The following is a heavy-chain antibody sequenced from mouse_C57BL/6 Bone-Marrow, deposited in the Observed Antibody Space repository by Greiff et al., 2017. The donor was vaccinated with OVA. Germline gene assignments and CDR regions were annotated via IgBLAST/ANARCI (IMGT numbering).Heavy chain of an antibody. Sequence: EVMLVESEGGLVQPGSSMKLSCTASGFTFSDYYMAWVRQVPEKGLEWVANINYDGSSTYYLDPLKSRFIISRDNAKNILYLQMSSLKSEDTATYDCARDRGYYGSSPHWYFDVWGTGTTVTVSS. D-gene: IGHD1-1*01. CDR1: GFTFSDYY. J-gene: IGHJ1*03. CDR2: INYDGSST. V-gene: IGHV5-16*01. CDR3: ARDRGYYGSSPHWYFDV.